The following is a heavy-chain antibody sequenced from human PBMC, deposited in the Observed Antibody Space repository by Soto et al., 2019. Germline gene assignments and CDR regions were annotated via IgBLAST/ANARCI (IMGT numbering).Heavy chain of an antibody. J-gene: IGHJ4*02. Sequence: GGSLRLSCAASGFTFSSYAMSWVRQAPGKGLEWVSAISGSGGSTYYADSVKGRFTISRDNSKNTLYLQMNSLRAEDTAVYYCAKETSITMIVVVITEGYFDYWGQGTLVTVSS. CDR1: GFTFSSYA. V-gene: IGHV3-23*01. CDR2: ISGSGGST. D-gene: IGHD3-22*01. CDR3: AKETSITMIVVVITEGYFDY.